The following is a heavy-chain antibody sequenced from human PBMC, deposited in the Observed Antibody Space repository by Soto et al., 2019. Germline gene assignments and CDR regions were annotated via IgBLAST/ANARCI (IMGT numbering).Heavy chain of an antibody. CDR2: IIPIFGTA. J-gene: IGHJ4*02. CDR1: GGTFSSYA. CDR3: ASRRWQPGYYFDY. V-gene: IGHV1-69*01. Sequence: QVQLVQSGAEVKKPGSSVKVSCKASGGTFSSYAISWVRQAPGQGLEWMGGIIPIFGTANYEQKFQGRVTITADESTSTAYMERSSLRSEDTAVYYWASRRWQPGYYFDYCGQGTLVTVSS. D-gene: IGHD2-15*01.